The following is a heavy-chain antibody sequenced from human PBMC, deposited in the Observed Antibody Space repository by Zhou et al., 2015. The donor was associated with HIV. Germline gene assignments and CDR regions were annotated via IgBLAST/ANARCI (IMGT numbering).Heavy chain of an antibody. Sequence: QVQLVQSGAEVKKPGSSVKVSCKASGGTFSSYAISWVRQAPGQGLEWMGGIIPIFGTANYAQKFQGRVTITADESTSTAYMELSSLRSEDTAVYYCASAPPPSYDILTGYPGAFDIWGQGTMVTVSS. CDR1: GGTFSSYA. J-gene: IGHJ3*02. CDR3: ASAPPPSYDILTGYPGAFDI. D-gene: IGHD3-9*01. CDR2: IIPIFGTA. V-gene: IGHV1-69*01.